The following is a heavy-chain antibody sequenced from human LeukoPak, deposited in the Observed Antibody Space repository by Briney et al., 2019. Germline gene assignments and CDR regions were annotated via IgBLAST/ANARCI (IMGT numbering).Heavy chain of an antibody. V-gene: IGHV3-30*03. J-gene: IGHJ4*02. CDR3: ARGDYTKWGYFDRCLDY. CDR2: ISYDGSNK. Sequence: GGSLRLSCAASEFSVGSNYMTWVRQAPGKGLEWVAVISYDGSNKYYADSVKGRFTISRDNSKNTLYLQMNSLRAEDTAVYYCARGDYTKWGYFDRCLDYWGQGTLVTVSS. D-gene: IGHD3-9*01. CDR1: EFSVGSNY.